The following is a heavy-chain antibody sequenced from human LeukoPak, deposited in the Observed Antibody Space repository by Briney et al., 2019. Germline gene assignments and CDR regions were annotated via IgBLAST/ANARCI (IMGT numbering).Heavy chain of an antibody. Sequence: SVKVSCKASGGTSSTYTITWVRHAPGQGLEWMGGIIPVFRTPNYAQKFQGRVTITTDESTSTAYMELSSLKSDDAAIYYCARVDRYFFYLDVWGQGTLVTVSS. CDR3: ARVDRYFFYLDV. D-gene: IGHD1-1*01. J-gene: IGHJ4*02. CDR2: IIPVFRTP. V-gene: IGHV1-69*05. CDR1: GGTSSTYT.